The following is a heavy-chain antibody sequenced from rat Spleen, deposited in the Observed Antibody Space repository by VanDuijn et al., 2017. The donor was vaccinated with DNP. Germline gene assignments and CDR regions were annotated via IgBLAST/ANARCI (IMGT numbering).Heavy chain of an antibody. V-gene: IGHV5-25*01. Sequence: EVQLVESGGGLVQPGRSLKLSCAASGFTFSDYAMAWVRQTPKKSLEWVASISSAGDNTYYSDSVRGRFTISRDNAKSTLYLQMDSLRSEDTATYYCTRYNSGYFFDYWGQGVMVTVSS. CDR3: TRYNSGYFFDY. CDR2: ISSAGDNT. CDR1: GFTFSDYA. D-gene: IGHD4-3*01. J-gene: IGHJ2*01.